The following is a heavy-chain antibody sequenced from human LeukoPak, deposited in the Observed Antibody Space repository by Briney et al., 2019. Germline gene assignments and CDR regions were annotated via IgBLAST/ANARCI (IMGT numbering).Heavy chain of an antibody. CDR2: IYSSGST. CDR1: GFTFSSYA. J-gene: IGHJ6*02. Sequence: PGGSLRLSCAASGFTFSSYAMSWVRQAPGKGLEWIGYIYSSGSTNYNPSLKSRVTISVDTSKHQFSLKLSSVTAADTAVYYCARAQLNLVVDFGMDVWGQGTTVTVSS. D-gene: IGHD2-2*01. CDR3: ARAQLNLVVDFGMDV. V-gene: IGHV4-59*01.